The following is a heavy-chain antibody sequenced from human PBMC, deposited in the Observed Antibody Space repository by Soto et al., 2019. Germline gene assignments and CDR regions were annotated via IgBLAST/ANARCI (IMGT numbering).Heavy chain of an antibody. V-gene: IGHV4-31*03. D-gene: IGHD3-10*01. Sequence: QVQLQESGPGLVKPSQTLSLTCTVSGGSISSGGYYWSWIRQHPGKGLEWIGYIYYSGSTNYNPSLKSRSTISVDTSKNQFSLNLSSVTAADTAVYYCARGRMVRGVKARFDPWGQGTLVTVSS. J-gene: IGHJ5*02. CDR2: IYYSGST. CDR3: ARGRMVRGVKARFDP. CDR1: GGSISSGGYY.